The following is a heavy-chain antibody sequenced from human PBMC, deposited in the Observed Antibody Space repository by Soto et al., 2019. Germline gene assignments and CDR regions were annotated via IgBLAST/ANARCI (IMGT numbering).Heavy chain of an antibody. D-gene: IGHD2-21*02. CDR3: ARDLXGEYCGGDCYWENAFDI. V-gene: IGHV4-59*01. CDR1: GGSISSYY. Sequence: PSETLSLTCTVSGGSISSYYWSWIRQPPGKGLEWIGYIYYSGSTNYNPSLKSRVTISVDTSKNQFSLKLSSVTAADTAVYYCARDLXGEYCGGDCYWENAFDIWGQGTMVTVSS. CDR2: IYYSGST. J-gene: IGHJ3*02.